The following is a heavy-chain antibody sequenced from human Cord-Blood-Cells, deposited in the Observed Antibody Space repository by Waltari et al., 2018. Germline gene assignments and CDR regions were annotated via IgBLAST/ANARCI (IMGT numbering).Heavy chain of an antibody. Sequence: QVPLQESGPGLVKPSETLSRTCAVSGYSIRSGYYWGWSRQLPGKGLEWIGSIYHSGSTYYNPSLKSRVTISVDTSKNQFSLKLSSVTAADTAVYYCARVGPNWNLDAFDIWGQGTMVTVSS. CDR2: IYHSGST. CDR3: ARVGPNWNLDAFDI. V-gene: IGHV4-38-2*01. J-gene: IGHJ3*02. CDR1: GYSIRSGYY. D-gene: IGHD1-1*01.